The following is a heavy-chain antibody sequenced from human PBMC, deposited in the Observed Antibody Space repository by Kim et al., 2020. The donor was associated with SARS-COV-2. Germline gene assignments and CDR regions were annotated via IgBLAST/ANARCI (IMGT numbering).Heavy chain of an antibody. D-gene: IGHD3-22*01. J-gene: IGHJ4*02. CDR3: ARGGYYRKFDY. Sequence: TNYNPTLKSRVTISVDTSKNQFSLKLSSVTAADTAVYYCARGGYYRKFDYWGQGTLVTVSS. CDR2: T. V-gene: IGHV4-34*01.